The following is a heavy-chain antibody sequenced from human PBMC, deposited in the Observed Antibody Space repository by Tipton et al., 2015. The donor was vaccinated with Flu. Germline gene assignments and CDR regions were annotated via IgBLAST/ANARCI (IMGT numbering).Heavy chain of an antibody. D-gene: IGHD4-11*01. CDR1: GGSIGSGIYY. Sequence: TLSLTCTVSGGSIGSGIYYWSWIRQPAGKGLEWIGRFDINGSTNYNPSLKSRVTISVDTSKNQFSLRLSSVTAADTAVYYCARRDYSNYVSDPKNWFDPWGQGTLVTVSS. CDR2: FDINGST. J-gene: IGHJ5*02. CDR3: ARRDYSNYVSDPKNWFDP. V-gene: IGHV4-61*02.